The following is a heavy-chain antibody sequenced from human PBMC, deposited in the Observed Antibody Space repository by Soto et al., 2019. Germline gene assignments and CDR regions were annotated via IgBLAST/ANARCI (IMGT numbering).Heavy chain of an antibody. CDR3: AREGLTFVNEAVGGAFDI. D-gene: IGHD1-1*01. V-gene: IGHV1-69*12. CDR2: IIPIFGTI. J-gene: IGHJ3*02. CDR1: GGTFDSNA. Sequence: QVQLVQSGTEVRKPGSSVKVSCKASGGTFDSNAISWVRLAPGQGLEWMGGIIPIFGTINNAQKFQDRVTITADEAANIVYMELSSLRSEDTAIYYCAREGLTFVNEAVGGAFDIWGQGTLVTVSS.